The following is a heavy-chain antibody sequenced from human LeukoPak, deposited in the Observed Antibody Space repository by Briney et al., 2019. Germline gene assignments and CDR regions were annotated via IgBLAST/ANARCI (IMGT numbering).Heavy chain of an antibody. J-gene: IGHJ4*02. Sequence: ASVKVSCKASGYTFTSYGISWVRQAPGQGLEWMGWISAYNGNTNYAQKLQGRVTMTTDTSTSTAYMELRSLRSDDTAVYYCARGGTRYCSSTSCYNLLDYWGQGTLVTVSS. V-gene: IGHV1-18*01. CDR3: ARGGTRYCSSTSCYNLLDY. D-gene: IGHD2-2*02. CDR2: ISAYNGNT. CDR1: GYTFTSYG.